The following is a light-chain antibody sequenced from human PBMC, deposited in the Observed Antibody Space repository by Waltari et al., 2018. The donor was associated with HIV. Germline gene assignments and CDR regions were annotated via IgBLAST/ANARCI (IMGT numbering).Light chain of an antibody. Sequence: QSALTPAASVSGSPGQSITIPCPGNSSDVGSYNLVSWYQPYPGKAPKLMISEVSKRPSGVPNRFSGSKSGNTASLTISGLQAEDEADYYCCSYAGSSTFVFGTGTKVTVL. CDR2: EVS. CDR3: CSYAGSSTFV. V-gene: IGLV2-23*02. CDR1: SSDVGSYNL. J-gene: IGLJ1*01.